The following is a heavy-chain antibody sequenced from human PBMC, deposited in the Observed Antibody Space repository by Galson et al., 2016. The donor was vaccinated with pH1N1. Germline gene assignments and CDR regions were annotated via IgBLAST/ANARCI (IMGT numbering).Heavy chain of an antibody. CDR2: IVVGSGDT. J-gene: IGHJ6*02. CDR3: AADTLFLAYPKRQYYYYAMDV. Sequence: SVKVSCKASGCTFSDSTMQWVRQARGQRLEWIGWIVVGSGDTNYAQKFQGRVTITRDMSTSTAYMELTTLRSEDTAVYYCAADTLFLAYPKRQYYYYAMDVWGQGTTVTVSS. D-gene: IGHD3-3*01. V-gene: IGHV1-58*02. CDR1: GCTFSDST.